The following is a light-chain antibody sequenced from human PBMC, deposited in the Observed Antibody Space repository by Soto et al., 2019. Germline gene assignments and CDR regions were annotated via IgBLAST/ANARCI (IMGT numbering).Light chain of an antibody. J-gene: IGKJ3*01. CDR2: GAS. CDR1: QSFSSSY. Sequence: EIVLTQSPGTLSLSPGERATLSCRASQSFSSSYLAWYQQKPGQAPRLLIYGASSRATGIPDRFSGSGSGTDFTLTISRLEPEDFAVYYCQQYGSSPFTFGPGTKVEI. V-gene: IGKV3-20*01. CDR3: QQYGSSPFT.